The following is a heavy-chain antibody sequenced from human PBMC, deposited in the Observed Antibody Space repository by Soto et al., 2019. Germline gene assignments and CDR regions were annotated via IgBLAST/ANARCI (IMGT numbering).Heavy chain of an antibody. J-gene: IGHJ3*02. Sequence: SGPTLVNPTQTLTLTFTFSGFSLITSGLGVGWIRQPPGKALEWLALIYWDDDKRYSPSLKSRLTITKDTSKNQVVLTMTNMDPVDTATYYCAHSGPERIAAAGPSDAFDIWGQGTMVTVSS. V-gene: IGHV2-5*02. CDR1: GFSLITSGLG. CDR3: AHSGPERIAAAGPSDAFDI. CDR2: IYWDDDK. D-gene: IGHD6-13*01.